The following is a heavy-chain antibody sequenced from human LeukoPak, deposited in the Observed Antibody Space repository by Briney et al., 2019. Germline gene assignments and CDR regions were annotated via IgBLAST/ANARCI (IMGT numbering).Heavy chain of an antibody. J-gene: IGHJ4*02. CDR1: GFTFSSYA. CDR3: ASHSSGIDY. D-gene: IGHD6-19*01. CDR2: ISGSGVST. Sequence: SGGSLRLSCAASGFTFSSYAMSWVRQAPGKGLEWVSAISGSGVSTYYADSVKGRFTISRDNSKNTLYLQMNSLRAEDTAVYYCASHSSGIDYWGQGTLVTVSS. V-gene: IGHV3-23*01.